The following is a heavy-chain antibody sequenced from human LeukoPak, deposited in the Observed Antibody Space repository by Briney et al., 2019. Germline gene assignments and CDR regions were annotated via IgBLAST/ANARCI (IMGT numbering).Heavy chain of an antibody. D-gene: IGHD5-24*01. CDR1: GFTFSSYA. V-gene: IGHV3-30*04. Sequence: SGRSLRLSCAASGFTFSSYAMHWVRQAPGKGLEWVAVISYDGSNKYYADPGKGRFTISRDNSKNTLYLQMNSLRTEDTAVYYCVRDRGDGYNQIDYWGQGTLVTVSS. CDR2: ISYDGSNK. CDR3: VRDRGDGYNQIDY. J-gene: IGHJ4*02.